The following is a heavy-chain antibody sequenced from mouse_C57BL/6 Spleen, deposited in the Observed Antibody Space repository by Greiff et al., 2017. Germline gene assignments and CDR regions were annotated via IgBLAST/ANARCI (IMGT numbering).Heavy chain of an antibody. D-gene: IGHD2-1*01. CDR1: GYTFTDYN. J-gene: IGHJ4*01. CDR3: ARGIYYGNGYYYAMDY. Sequence: EVKLQESGPELVKPGASVKIPCKASGYTFTDYNMDWVKQSHGKSLEWIGDINPNNGGTIYNQKFKGKATLTVDKSSSTAYMELRSLTSEDTAVYYCARGIYYGNGYYYAMDYWGQGTSVTVSS. CDR2: INPNNGGT. V-gene: IGHV1-18*01.